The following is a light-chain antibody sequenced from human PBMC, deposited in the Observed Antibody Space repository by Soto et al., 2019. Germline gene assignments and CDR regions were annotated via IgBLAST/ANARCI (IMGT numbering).Light chain of an antibody. Sequence: EIVMTQSPATLSVSPGETATLSCRASQSVSTSLAWYQQKPGQAPRLLISGASTRATGVPARFSGSGSETEFTLTISSLQSEDFAFYYWQQYNNWWTFGQGTKVEIK. J-gene: IGKJ1*01. CDR1: QSVSTS. CDR2: GAS. V-gene: IGKV3-15*01. CDR3: QQYNNWWT.